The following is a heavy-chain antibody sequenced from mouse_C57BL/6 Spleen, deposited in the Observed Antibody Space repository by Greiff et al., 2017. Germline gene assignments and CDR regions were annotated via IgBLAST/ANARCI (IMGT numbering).Heavy chain of an antibody. CDR3: ARYMDYGSSYRAMDY. J-gene: IGHJ4*01. CDR2: IRNKADGYTT. V-gene: IGHV7-3*01. Sequence: EVKLVESGGGLVQPGGSLSLSCAASGFTFTAYYMSWVRQPPGKALEWLGFIRNKADGYTTEYSASVKGRFTISRDNSQSILYLQMHALRAEDSATYYCARYMDYGSSYRAMDYWGQGTSVTVAS. D-gene: IGHD1-1*01. CDR1: GFTFTAYY.